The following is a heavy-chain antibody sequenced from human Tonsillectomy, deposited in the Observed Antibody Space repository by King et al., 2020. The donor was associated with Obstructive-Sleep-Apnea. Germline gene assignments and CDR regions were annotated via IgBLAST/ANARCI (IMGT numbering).Heavy chain of an antibody. Sequence: QLQESGPGLVKPSETLSLTRSVSGDSISSYYWNWIRQPPGKGLEWIGFIHYSGSTNYNPSLKGRVTMSIDTSKNQFSLSLSSVTAADTAMYFCAREKAYYDTSGFNYYYHGMDVWGQGTTVTVSS. CDR2: IHYSGST. CDR3: AREKAYYDTSGFNYYYHGMDV. CDR1: GDSISSYY. V-gene: IGHV4-59*01. D-gene: IGHD3-22*01. J-gene: IGHJ6*02.